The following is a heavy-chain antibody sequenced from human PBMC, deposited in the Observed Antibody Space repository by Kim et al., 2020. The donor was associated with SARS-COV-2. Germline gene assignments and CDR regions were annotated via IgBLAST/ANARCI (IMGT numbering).Heavy chain of an antibody. V-gene: IGHV3-21*01. J-gene: IGHJ4*02. Sequence: GKGPLTTSRDNAKNSLYLQMNSLRAEGTAVYYCASYDFWSGYFFDYWGQGTLVTVSS. D-gene: IGHD3-3*01. CDR3: ASYDFWSGYFFDY.